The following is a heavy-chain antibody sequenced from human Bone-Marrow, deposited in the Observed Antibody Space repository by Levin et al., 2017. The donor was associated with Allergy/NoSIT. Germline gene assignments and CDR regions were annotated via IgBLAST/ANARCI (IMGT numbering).Heavy chain of an antibody. J-gene: IGHJ1*01. Sequence: SETLSLTCTVSGGSISTYYWSWIRQPPGKGLEWIGYIYYSGDTNYNPSLKSRVTMTVDTSKKQFSLKLSSVTPADTAMYYCARGEYDSGDYVYFRHWGQGTLVTVSS. V-gene: IGHV4-59*01. CDR3: ARGEYDSGDYVYFRH. CDR1: GGSISTYY. CDR2: IYYSGDT. D-gene: IGHD4-17*01.